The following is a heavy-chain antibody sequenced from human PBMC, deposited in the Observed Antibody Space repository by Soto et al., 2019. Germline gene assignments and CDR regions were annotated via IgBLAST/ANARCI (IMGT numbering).Heavy chain of an antibody. CDR3: ARHTPAISISDH. D-gene: IGHD2-15*01. CDR2: IYYSGST. J-gene: IGHJ4*02. Sequence: QLQLQESGPGLVKPSETLSLTCTVSGGSISSSSYYWGWIRQPPGKGLEWIGSIYYSGSTYYNPSLKSRVTISVDPSKHQFSLKLSSVTAADTAVYYCARHTPAISISDHWGQGTLVTVSS. CDR1: GGSISSSSYY. V-gene: IGHV4-39*01.